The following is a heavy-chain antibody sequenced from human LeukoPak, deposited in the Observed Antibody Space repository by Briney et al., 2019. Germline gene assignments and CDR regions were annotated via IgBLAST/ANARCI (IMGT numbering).Heavy chain of an antibody. Sequence: EASVKVCCKASGYTFTGYYMHWVRQAPGQGLDWMGWINPNSGGTNYAQKFQGRVTMTRDTSISTAYMELSRLRSDDTAVYYCARNFYFDSSGYYHYWGQGTLVTVSS. D-gene: IGHD3-22*01. J-gene: IGHJ4*02. V-gene: IGHV1-2*02. CDR2: INPNSGGT. CDR3: ARNFYFDSSGYYHY. CDR1: GYTFTGYY.